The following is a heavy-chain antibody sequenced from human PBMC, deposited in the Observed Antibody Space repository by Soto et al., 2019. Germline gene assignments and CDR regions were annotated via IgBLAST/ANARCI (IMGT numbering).Heavy chain of an antibody. CDR2: ISGSGGST. V-gene: IGHV3-23*01. J-gene: IGHJ4*02. CDR1: GFTFSSYA. CDR3: VKPWYSGSDGYFDY. D-gene: IGHD1-26*01. Sequence: WGSLRLSSAASGFTFSSYAMIFRRQAAGKWLEWVSAISGSGGSTYYADSVKGRFTISRDNSKNTLYLQMNSLRAEDTAVYYCVKPWYSGSDGYFDYWGQGTLVTVSS.